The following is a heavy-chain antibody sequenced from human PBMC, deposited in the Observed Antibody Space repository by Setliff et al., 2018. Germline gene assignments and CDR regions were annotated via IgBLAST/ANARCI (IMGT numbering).Heavy chain of an antibody. CDR2: IYPGDSDT. V-gene: IGHV5-51*01. CDR1: GYSFTSYW. CDR3: ARQAVAGNDAFDI. D-gene: IGHD6-19*01. J-gene: IGHJ3*02. Sequence: PGESLKISCKGSGYSFTSYWIGWVRQMPGKGLEWMGIIYPGDSDTRYSPSFQGQVTISADRSTRTAYLQWSSLKASDTAFYYCARQAVAGNDAFDIWGQGTMVTVSS.